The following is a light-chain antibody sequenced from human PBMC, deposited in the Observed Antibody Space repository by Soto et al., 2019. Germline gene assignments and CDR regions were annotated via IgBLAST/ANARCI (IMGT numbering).Light chain of an antibody. CDR2: GAS. V-gene: IGKV3-15*01. CDR1: QSVTSN. CDR3: QHYFNWPYT. J-gene: IGKJ2*01. Sequence: EIVMTQSPATLSVSPGERATLSCRASQSVTSNLAWYQQKPGRAPRLLIYGASTRATGIPARFSGSGSGTEFTLSISNLQSADFALYYCQHYFNWPYTFCQGTKLEI.